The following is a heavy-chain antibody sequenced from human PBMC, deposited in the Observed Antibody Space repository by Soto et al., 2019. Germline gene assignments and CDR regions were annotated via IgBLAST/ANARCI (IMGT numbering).Heavy chain of an antibody. CDR2: IDPSDSYT. D-gene: IGHD2-21*02. CDR1: GYSFTSYW. Sequence: GESLKISCKGSGYSFTSYWVSWVRQMPGKGLEWMGRIDPSDSYTNYSPSSQGHVTISADKSISTAYLQWSSLKASDTAMYYCASSVCGGDCYSPSYYYYGMDVWGQGTTVTVSS. CDR3: ASSVCGGDCYSPSYYYYGMDV. V-gene: IGHV5-10-1*01. J-gene: IGHJ6*02.